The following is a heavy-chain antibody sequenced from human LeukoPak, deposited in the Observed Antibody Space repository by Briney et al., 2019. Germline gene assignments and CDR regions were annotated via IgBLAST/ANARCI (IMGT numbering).Heavy chain of an antibody. D-gene: IGHD2-15*01. V-gene: IGHV3-30*18. CDR3: AKDRFYCSGGSCSTLDY. Sequence: PGGSLRLSCGASGFTFSSYGMHWVRQAPGKGLEWVAVIAFDGSRKYHADSVKGRFTISRDNSKNMLHPQMNNLTDEDTAVYYCAKDRFYCSGGSCSTLDYWGQGTLVTVSS. J-gene: IGHJ4*02. CDR1: GFTFSSYG. CDR2: IAFDGSRK.